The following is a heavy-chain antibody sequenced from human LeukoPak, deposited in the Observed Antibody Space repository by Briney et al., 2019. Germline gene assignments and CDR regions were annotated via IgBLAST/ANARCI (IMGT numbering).Heavy chain of an antibody. J-gene: IGHJ4*02. CDR1: GFTFSSYD. CDR3: ARLPGGVVIDAGLY. CDR2: ISSGSTI. Sequence: GGSLRLSCAASGFTFSSYDMNWVRQAPGKGLEWVSYISSGSTIYYADSVKGRVTISRDNAKNSLYLQMNSLRAEDTAMYYCARLPGGVVIDAGLYWGQGTLVTVSS. D-gene: IGHD2-21*01. V-gene: IGHV3-48*01.